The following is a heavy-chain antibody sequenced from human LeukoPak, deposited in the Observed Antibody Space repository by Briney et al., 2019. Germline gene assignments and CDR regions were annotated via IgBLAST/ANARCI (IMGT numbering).Heavy chain of an antibody. CDR1: GFTFSSHW. D-gene: IGHD6-6*01. Sequence: QSGGSPRLSCAASGFTFSSHWMHWVRQAPGKGLVWVSRINSDGSSATYADSVKGRFTISRDNAKNTLYLQMHSLRAEDTAVYYCARQYSSSSEDYWGQGTLVTVSS. CDR3: ARQYSSSSEDY. CDR2: INSDGSSA. V-gene: IGHV3-74*01. J-gene: IGHJ4*02.